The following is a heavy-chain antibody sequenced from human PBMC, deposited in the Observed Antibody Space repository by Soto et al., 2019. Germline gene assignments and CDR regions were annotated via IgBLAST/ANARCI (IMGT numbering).Heavy chain of an antibody. V-gene: IGHV1-2*02. CDR3: ARGGGVGVAGSAAFDM. Sequence: QLHLVQSGAVVKKPGASVTVSCSASGYPVTAYYMHWVRQAPGRGLEWMGGINPATGAAKYTQTFQGRVTMTRDTSTSTVFMELSGLTSEDTAVCYCARGGGVGVAGSAAFDMWGQGTLVTVSS. D-gene: IGHD3-3*01. CDR2: INPATGAA. J-gene: IGHJ3*02. CDR1: GYPVTAYY.